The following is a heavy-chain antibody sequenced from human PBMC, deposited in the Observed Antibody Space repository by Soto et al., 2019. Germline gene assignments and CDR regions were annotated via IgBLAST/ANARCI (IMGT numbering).Heavy chain of an antibody. J-gene: IGHJ4*02. CDR1: GYTFTSYA. CDR2: INAGNGNT. CDR3: ARDPDYGDYGTSPADDY. V-gene: IGHV1-3*01. Sequence: ATSVKVSCTASGYTFTSYAMHWVRQAPGQRLEWMGWINAGNGNTKYSQKFQGRVTITRDTSASTAYMELSSLRSEDTAVYYCARDPDYGDYGTSPADDYWGQGTLVTVSS. D-gene: IGHD4-17*01.